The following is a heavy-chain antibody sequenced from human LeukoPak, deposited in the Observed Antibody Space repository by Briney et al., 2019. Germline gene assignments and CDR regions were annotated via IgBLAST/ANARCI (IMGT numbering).Heavy chain of an antibody. CDR3: AKPEYSSGWFSSDAFDI. CDR1: GFTFSSYA. J-gene: IGHJ3*02. CDR2: ISGSGGST. D-gene: IGHD6-19*01. V-gene: IGHV3-23*01. Sequence: GGSLRLSCAASGFTFSSYAMSWVRQAPGKGLEWVSAISGSGGSTYYADSVKGRFTISRDNSKNTLYLQMNSLRAEDTAVYYCAKPEYSSGWFSSDAFDIWGQGTMVTVSS.